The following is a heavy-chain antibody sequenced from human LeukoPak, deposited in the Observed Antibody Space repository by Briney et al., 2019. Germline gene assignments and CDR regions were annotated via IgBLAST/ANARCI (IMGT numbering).Heavy chain of an antibody. CDR1: GFTFSSYW. CDR2: ISYDGSNK. J-gene: IGHJ4*02. CDR3: ARVRGYCSSTSCFNFDY. V-gene: IGHV3-30-3*01. Sequence: GGSLRLSCAASGFTFSSYWMSWVRQAPGKGLEWVAVISYDGSNKYYADSVKGRFTISRDNSKNTLYLQMNSLRAEDTAVYYCARVRGYCSSTSCFNFDYWGQGTLVTVSS. D-gene: IGHD2-2*01.